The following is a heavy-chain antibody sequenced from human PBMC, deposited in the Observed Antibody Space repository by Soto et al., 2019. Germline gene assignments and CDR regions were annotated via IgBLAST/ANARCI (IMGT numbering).Heavy chain of an antibody. V-gene: IGHV3-30-3*01. CDR2: ISYDGSNK. CDR1: GFTFSSYA. CDR3: GRCSSTSCRVGSDY. Sequence: QVQLVESGGGVVQPGTSLRLSCVASGFTFSSYAMNWVRQAPGKGLEWVALISYDGSNKYYADSVKGRFTISRDSSKNTLYLQMKSLRDADTAFYYCGRCSSTSCRVGSDYWGQGTLVTVSS. D-gene: IGHD2-2*01. J-gene: IGHJ4*01.